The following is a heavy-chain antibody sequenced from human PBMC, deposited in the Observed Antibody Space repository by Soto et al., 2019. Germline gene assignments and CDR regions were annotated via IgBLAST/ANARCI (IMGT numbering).Heavy chain of an antibody. V-gene: IGHV5-51*01. Sequence: GASLKISCKGSGYSFTNYWIGWVRQMPGKGLEWMGIIYPGDSDTRYSPSFQGQVTFSVDKSISTAYLQWRSLKASDTAMYYCARRDYYDSSVYVAFDIWGQGTMVTVSS. D-gene: IGHD3-22*01. J-gene: IGHJ3*02. CDR1: GYSFTNYW. CDR2: IYPGDSDT. CDR3: ARRDYYDSSVYVAFDI.